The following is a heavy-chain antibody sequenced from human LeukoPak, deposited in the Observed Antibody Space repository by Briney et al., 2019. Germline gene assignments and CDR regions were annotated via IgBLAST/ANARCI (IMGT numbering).Heavy chain of an antibody. J-gene: IGHJ4*02. D-gene: IGHD3-22*01. CDR1: GFTFSTFV. Sequence: GGSPRLSCAASGFTFSTFVMSWVRQAPGKGLEWVSSISGSGADTHYADSVKGRFTISRDNSRYTLYLQMNSLRAEDTAIYYCANRNYYDSSPSYYAYYFDYWGQGTLVTVSS. CDR3: ANRNYYDSSPSYYAYYFDY. V-gene: IGHV3-23*01. CDR2: ISGSGADT.